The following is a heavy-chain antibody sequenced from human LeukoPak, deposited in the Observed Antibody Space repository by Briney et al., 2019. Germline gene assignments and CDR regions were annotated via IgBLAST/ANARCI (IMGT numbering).Heavy chain of an antibody. CDR1: GGSISSGSYY. D-gene: IGHD3-9*01. J-gene: IGHJ4*02. V-gene: IGHV4-61*02. CDR3: AREDLGYDILTGYYNRFDY. CDR2: IYTSGST. Sequence: PSETLSLTCTVSGGSISSGSYYWSWIRQPAGKGLEWIGRIYTSGSTNYNPSLKSRVTISVDTSKNQFSLKLSSVTAADTAVYYCAREDLGYDILTGYYNRFDYWGQGTLVTVSS.